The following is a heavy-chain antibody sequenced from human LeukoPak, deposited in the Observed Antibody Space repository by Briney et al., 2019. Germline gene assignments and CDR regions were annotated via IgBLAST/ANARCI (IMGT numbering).Heavy chain of an antibody. J-gene: IGHJ4*02. V-gene: IGHV4-34*01. CDR1: GGSFSGYY. D-gene: IGHD3-16*02. Sequence: SETLSLTCAVYGGSFSGYYWSWIRQPPGKGLEWIGEINHSGSTNYNPSLKSRVTISVDTSKNQFSLKLSPVTAADTAVYYCARVARDYVWGSYRTNYYFDYWGQGTLVTVSS. CDR3: ARVARDYVWGSYRTNYYFDY. CDR2: INHSGST.